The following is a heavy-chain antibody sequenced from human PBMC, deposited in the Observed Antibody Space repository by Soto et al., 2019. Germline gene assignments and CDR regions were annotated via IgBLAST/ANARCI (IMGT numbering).Heavy chain of an antibody. CDR3: AREGGYCSGGSFYEYYYYMDV. Sequence: QVQLQQWGAGLLKPSETLSLTCAVYGGSFSGYYWSWIRQPPGKGLEWIGEINHSGSTNYNPSLESRVTISVDTSKNQFSLKLSSVTAADTAVYYCAREGGYCSGGSFYEYYYYMDVWGKGTTVTVSS. J-gene: IGHJ6*03. V-gene: IGHV4-34*01. D-gene: IGHD2-15*01. CDR2: INHSGST. CDR1: GGSFSGYY.